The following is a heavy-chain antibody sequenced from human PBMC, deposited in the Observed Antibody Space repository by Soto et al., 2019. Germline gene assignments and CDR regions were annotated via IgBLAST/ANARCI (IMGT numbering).Heavy chain of an antibody. CDR3: ARVSPSYSTGWYYFDY. CDR1: GGSISSYY. J-gene: IGHJ4*02. V-gene: IGHV4-59*01. CDR2: IKDSGNT. D-gene: IGHD6-19*01. Sequence: SETLSLTCTVSGGSISSYYWTWIRQPPGKRLEWIGYIKDSGNTNYNPSLKSRVTMSLDTSKNQFSLKVNSVTAADTAVYYCARVSPSYSTGWYYFDYWGQGTLVTVSS.